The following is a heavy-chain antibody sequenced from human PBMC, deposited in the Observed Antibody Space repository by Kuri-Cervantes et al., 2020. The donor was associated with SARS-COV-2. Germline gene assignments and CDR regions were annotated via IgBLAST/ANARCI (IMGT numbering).Heavy chain of an antibody. Sequence: ASVKVSCKASGGTFSSYAISWVRQAPGQGLEWMGWIGPSSGGTNSAQNFQGRVTMTRDTSISTAYMELSRLRSDDTAVYYCARDLMTTVTTGAFDIWGQGTMVTVSS. CDR2: IGPSSGGT. D-gene: IGHD4-17*01. J-gene: IGHJ3*02. CDR3: ARDLMTTVTTGAFDI. V-gene: IGHV1-2*02. CDR1: GGTFSSYA.